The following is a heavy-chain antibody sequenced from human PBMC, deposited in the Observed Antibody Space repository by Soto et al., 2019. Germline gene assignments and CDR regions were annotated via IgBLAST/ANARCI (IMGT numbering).Heavy chain of an antibody. V-gene: IGHV1-18*01. CDR3: ATSYGSGYRAFDY. D-gene: IGHD3-10*01. Sequence: GASAKVSCKASGYTFTSYGISWVRQAPGLGLEWMGWVNAILGNTNYAQRFQGRVTMTADKSTSTAYMELSGLRSEDTAMYYCATSYGSGYRAFDYWGQGALVTVSS. CDR1: GYTFTSYG. J-gene: IGHJ4*02. CDR2: VNAILGNT.